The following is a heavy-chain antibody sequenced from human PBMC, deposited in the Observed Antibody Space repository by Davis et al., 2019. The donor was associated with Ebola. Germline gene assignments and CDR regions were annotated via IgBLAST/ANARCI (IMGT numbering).Heavy chain of an antibody. V-gene: IGHV3-74*01. CDR1: GFTFNSYV. CDR2: ISHDGTTV. D-gene: IGHD1-26*01. CDR3: AKHGRDYDY. J-gene: IGHJ4*02. Sequence: GESLKISCAASGFTFNSYVMHWVRQAPGKGLVWLSRISHDGTTVSYADSVKGRFTTSRDNAKSSLYLQMNSLRTEDTAIYFCAKHGRDYDYWGQGALVTVSS.